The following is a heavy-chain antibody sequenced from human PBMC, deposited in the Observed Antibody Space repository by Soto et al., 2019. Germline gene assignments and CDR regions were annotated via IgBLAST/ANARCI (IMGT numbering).Heavy chain of an antibody. CDR2: IGESGTPT. D-gene: IGHD2-2*01. Sequence: EVQLLESGGGLVQPGGSLRLSCAASGFTFSSYAMKWVRQAPGKGLEWVSLIGESGTPTYYADSVKGRFTISRDNSGNTSFLEMYSLRAEDTAVYYCARYIPGVRYYGMDVWGQGTTVTVSS. CDR1: GFTFSSYA. J-gene: IGHJ6*02. V-gene: IGHV3-23*01. CDR3: ARYIPGVRYYGMDV.